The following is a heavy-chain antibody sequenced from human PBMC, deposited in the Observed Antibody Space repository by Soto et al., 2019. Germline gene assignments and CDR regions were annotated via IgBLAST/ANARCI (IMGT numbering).Heavy chain of an antibody. V-gene: IGHV4-31*03. CDR1: GGSISSGGYY. J-gene: IGHJ4*02. CDR3: ARDFKGRGRFSSSGFVWYFDY. D-gene: IGHD6-25*01. CDR2: IYYSGST. Sequence: QVQLQESGPGLVKPSQTLSLTCTVSGGSISSGGYYWSWIRQHPGKGLEWIGYIYYSGSTYYNPSLKSRVTISVDTSKNQFSLKLSSVTAADTAVYYCARDFKGRGRFSSSGFVWYFDYWGQGTLVTVSS.